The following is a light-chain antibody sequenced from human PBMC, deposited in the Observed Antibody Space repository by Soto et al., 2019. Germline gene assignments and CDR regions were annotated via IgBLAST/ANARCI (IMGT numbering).Light chain of an antibody. CDR3: QHRGT. Sequence: EIVLTQSPATLSLSPGERATLSCRASQGVSNFLAWYQQKPGQAPRLLIYDVSNRATGIPARFSGSGPGTDFTLTISSLEPEDFAVYYCQHRGTCGGGTKVEIK. J-gene: IGKJ4*01. CDR1: QGVSNF. V-gene: IGKV3D-11*01. CDR2: DVS.